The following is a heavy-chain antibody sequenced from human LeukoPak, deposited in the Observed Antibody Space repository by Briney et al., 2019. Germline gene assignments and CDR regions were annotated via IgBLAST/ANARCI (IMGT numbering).Heavy chain of an antibody. CDR2: LKQGGSDK. CDR3: AKDYDFWSGTRSGFDI. V-gene: IGHV3-7*03. Sequence: PGGSLRLSCEASGFTLSNRWMTWVRQTPGKGLEWVATLKQGGSDKFYVDSVRGRFTISGDNAKNSLFLEMNSLRAEDTAVYYCAKDYDFWSGTRSGFDIWGQGTMVTVSS. CDR1: GFTLSNRW. J-gene: IGHJ3*02. D-gene: IGHD3-3*01.